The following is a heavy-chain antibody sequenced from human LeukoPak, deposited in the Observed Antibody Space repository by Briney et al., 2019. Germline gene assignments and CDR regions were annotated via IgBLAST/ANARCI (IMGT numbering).Heavy chain of an antibody. CDR2: TYYRAKGFN. Sequence: QTLSLTCALSRGSVSSKSAGWGWVRQSPSRGLGWVGRTYYRAKGFNDYAGSVKSRITINPDTSKNQFSLQLNSVTPEDTAVYYCARDLPRSTYYDILTGLRYYYYYGMDVWGQGTTVTVSS. CDR3: ARDLPRSTYYDILTGLRYYYYYGMDV. V-gene: IGHV6-1*01. D-gene: IGHD3-9*01. CDR1: RGSVSSKSAG. J-gene: IGHJ6*02.